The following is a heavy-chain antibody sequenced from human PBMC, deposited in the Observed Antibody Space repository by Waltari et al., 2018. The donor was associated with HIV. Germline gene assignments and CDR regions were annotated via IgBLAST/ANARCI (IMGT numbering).Heavy chain of an antibody. D-gene: IGHD4-4*01. CDR1: GGSISSSSYY. J-gene: IGHJ4*02. CDR3: ARQYYSGTYFIDY. Sequence: QLQLQESGPGLVKPSETLSLTCTVSGGSISSSSYYWGCIPQPPGKGLEWIGSIYYSGSTYYNPSLKSRVTISVDTSKNQFSLKLSSVTAADTAVYYCARQYYSGTYFIDYWGQGTLVTVSS. V-gene: IGHV4-39*01. CDR2: IYYSGST.